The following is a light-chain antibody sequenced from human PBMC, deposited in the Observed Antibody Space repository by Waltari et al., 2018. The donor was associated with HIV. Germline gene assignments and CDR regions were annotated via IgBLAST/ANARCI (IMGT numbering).Light chain of an antibody. CDR3: CAYAGSTTYVI. CDR2: EVS. V-gene: IGLV2-23*02. Sequence: QSALTQPASVSGSPGQSITISCTGTSSDVGGYNLVSWYQQHPGKAPKLMIYEVSKLPSGVSNRFSGCKSGNTASLTISGLQAEDEADYYCCAYAGSTTYVIFGGGTKLTVL. J-gene: IGLJ2*01. CDR1: SSDVGGYNL.